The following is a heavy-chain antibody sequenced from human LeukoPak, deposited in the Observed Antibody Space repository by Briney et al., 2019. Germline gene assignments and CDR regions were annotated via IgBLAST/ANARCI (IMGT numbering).Heavy chain of an antibody. J-gene: IGHJ4*02. CDR2: ISSSSSYI. Sequence: GGSLRLSCAASGFTFSSYSMNWVRQAPGKGLEWASSISSSSSYIYYADSVKGRFTISRDNAKNSLYLQMNSLRAEDTAVYYCARLDYYDSSGYYSEFDYWGQGTLVTVSS. CDR1: GFTFSSYS. D-gene: IGHD3-22*01. V-gene: IGHV3-21*01. CDR3: ARLDYYDSSGYYSEFDY.